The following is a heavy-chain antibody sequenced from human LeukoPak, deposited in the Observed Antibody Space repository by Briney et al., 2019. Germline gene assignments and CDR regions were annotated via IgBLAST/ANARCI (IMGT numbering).Heavy chain of an antibody. CDR1: GGSISSGGYS. V-gene: IGHV4-30-2*01. D-gene: IGHD3-22*01. J-gene: IGHJ4*02. Sequence: PSETLSLTCAVSGGSISSGGYSWSWIRQPPGKGLEWIGYIYHSGSTYYNPSLKSRVTISVDRSKNQFSLKLSSVTAADTAVYYCARGSYDSSGFDYWGQGILVTVSS. CDR2: IYHSGST. CDR3: ARGSYDSSGFDY.